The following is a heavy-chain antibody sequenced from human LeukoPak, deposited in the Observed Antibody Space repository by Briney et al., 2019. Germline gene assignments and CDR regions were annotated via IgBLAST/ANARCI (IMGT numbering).Heavy chain of an antibody. CDR2: IYYSGDT. CDR1: GGSISSSSYY. D-gene: IGHD3-3*01. V-gene: IGHV4-39*01. CDR3: ARHSGGGTSSTGDFWSGSYHYYYMDV. J-gene: IGHJ6*03. Sequence: SETLSLTCTISGGSISSSSYYWGWIRQPPGKGLEWIGSIYYSGDTNYNPSLKSRVTISVDTSKNQFSLKLSSVTAADTAVYYCARHSGGGTSSTGDFWSGSYHYYYMDVWGKGTTVTVSS.